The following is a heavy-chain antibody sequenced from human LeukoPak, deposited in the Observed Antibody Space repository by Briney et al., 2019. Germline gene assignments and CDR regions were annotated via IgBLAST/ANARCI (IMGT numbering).Heavy chain of an antibody. V-gene: IGHV3-7*01. Sequence: GGSLRLSCAASGFTFSSYWMSWVRQAPGKGLEWVANIKKDGSEKYYVDSVKGRFTISRDNAKNSLYLQMNSLRAEDTAVYYCAVRYSGSWYLFDYWGQGTLVTVSS. CDR1: GFTFSSYW. CDR2: IKKDGSEK. D-gene: IGHD6-13*01. CDR3: AVRYSGSWYLFDY. J-gene: IGHJ4*02.